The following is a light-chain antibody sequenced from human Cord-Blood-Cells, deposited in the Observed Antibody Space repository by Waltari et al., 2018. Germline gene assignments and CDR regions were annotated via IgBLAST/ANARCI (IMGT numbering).Light chain of an antibody. CDR3: SSYTSSSTYV. CDR2: EVS. J-gene: IGLJ1*01. Sequence: QSALTQPASVSGSPGQSITISCTGTSSDVGGYTYVSWYQQHPGKAPKLMIYEVSNRPSGVSNRFSGPKSGNTASLTISGLQAEDEADYYCSSYTSSSTYVFGTGTKVTVL. CDR1: SSDVGGYTY. V-gene: IGLV2-14*01.